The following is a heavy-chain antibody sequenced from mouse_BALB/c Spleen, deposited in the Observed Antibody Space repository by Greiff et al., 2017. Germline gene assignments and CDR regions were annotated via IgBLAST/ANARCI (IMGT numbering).Heavy chain of an antibody. CDR2: ISSGSSTI. D-gene: IGHD1-1*01. CDR3: ATHYYGSSYFDY. Sequence: EVNVVESGGGLVQPGGSRKLSCAASGFTFSSFGMHWVRQAPEKGLEWVAYISSGSSTIYYADTVKGRFTISRDNPKNTLFLQMTSLRSEDTAMYYCATHYYGSSYFDYWGQGTTRTVSS. V-gene: IGHV5-17*02. CDR1: GFTFSSFG. J-gene: IGHJ2*01.